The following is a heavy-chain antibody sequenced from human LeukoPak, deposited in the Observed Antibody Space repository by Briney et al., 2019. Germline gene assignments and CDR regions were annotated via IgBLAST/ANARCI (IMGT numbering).Heavy chain of an antibody. V-gene: IGHV4-59*01. Sequence: SETLSLTCTVSGDSMRSFYWGWIRQAPGKGLEWIGFISHSGYTSYSPSLKGRVAFSVDTSKRHFSLRLSSMTAADTAIYYCARGRNDNGGMFFDSWAQGNLVTVSS. CDR3: ARGRNDNGGMFFDS. CDR2: ISHSGYT. J-gene: IGHJ5*01. D-gene: IGHD4-23*01. CDR1: GDSMRSFY.